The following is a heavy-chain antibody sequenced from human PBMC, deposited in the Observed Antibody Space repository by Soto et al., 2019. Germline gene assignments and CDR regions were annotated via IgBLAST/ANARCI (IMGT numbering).Heavy chain of an antibody. V-gene: IGHV3-7*01. CDR1: AFTFSTYS. CDR2: INQDGSEK. CDR3: ARDGYSYGYGWYFDL. Sequence: PGGSLRLSCAAFAFTFSTYSMTWVRQAPGKGLEWVANINQDGSEKYYVDSMKGRFTISRDNAKNSLYLQMSRLRAEDTAVYYCARDGYSYGYGWYFDLWGRGTLVTVSS. D-gene: IGHD5-18*01. J-gene: IGHJ2*01.